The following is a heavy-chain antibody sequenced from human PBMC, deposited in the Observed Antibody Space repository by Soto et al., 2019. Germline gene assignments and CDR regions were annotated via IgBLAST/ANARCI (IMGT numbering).Heavy chain of an antibody. CDR2: INPNGGGT. CDR1: GYAFTAYY. V-gene: IGHV1-2*02. J-gene: IGHJ4*02. D-gene: IGHD3-10*01. CDR3: ARAGHTMIQGVRFRVDQ. Sequence: QEQLVQSGAEMKKPGASVKVSCEASGYAFTAYYIHWVRQAPGQGLEWMGWINPNGGGTKYAQKFQGRVTMTRDTSIITAYMELTRLTSDDTAVFYCARAGHTMIQGVRFRVDQWGQGTLVTVSS.